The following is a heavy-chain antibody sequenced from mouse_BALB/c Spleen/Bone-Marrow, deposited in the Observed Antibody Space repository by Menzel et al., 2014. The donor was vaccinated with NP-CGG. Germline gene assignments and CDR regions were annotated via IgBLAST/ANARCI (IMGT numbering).Heavy chain of an antibody. CDR1: GYTFTSYW. V-gene: IGHV1-87*01. CDR3: ARGDGYAWFAY. Sequence: QVQLQQSGAELARPGASVKLSSKASGYTFTSYWMQWVKQRPGQGLEWIGVIYPGDGDTRYTQKFKGKATLTADKSSSTAYMQLSSLASEDSAVYYCARGDGYAWFAYWGQGTLVTVSA. CDR2: IYPGDGDT. D-gene: IGHD2-10*02. J-gene: IGHJ3*01.